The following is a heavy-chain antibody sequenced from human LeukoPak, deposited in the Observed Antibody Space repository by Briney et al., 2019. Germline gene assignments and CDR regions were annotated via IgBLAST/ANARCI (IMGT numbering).Heavy chain of an antibody. D-gene: IGHD2-2*01. Sequence: PGGPLRLSCAASTFTFNTYWMSWVRQAPGKGLEWVGRIKSKTDGGTTNYAAPVKGRFTISRDGSKNTLYLQMNSLKTEDTAVYYCTTANTRLYCSSPSCYGENWFDPWGQGTLVTVSS. CDR1: TFTFNTYW. J-gene: IGHJ5*02. CDR2: IKSKTDGGTT. V-gene: IGHV3-15*01. CDR3: TTANTRLYCSSPSCYGENWFDP.